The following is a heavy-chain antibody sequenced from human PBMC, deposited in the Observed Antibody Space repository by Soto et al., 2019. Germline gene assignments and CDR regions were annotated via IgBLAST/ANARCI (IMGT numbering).Heavy chain of an antibody. CDR2: IIPIFGTA. V-gene: IGHV1-69*13. CDR1: GGTFSSYA. D-gene: IGHD6-19*01. J-gene: IGHJ6*02. CDR3: ARGRLSSGGNLGYYYYYYGMDV. Sequence: GGPVKVSCKASGGTFSSYAISWVRQAPGQGLEWMGGIIPIFGTANYAQKFQGRVTITADESTSTAYMELSSLRSEDTAVYYCARGRLSSGGNLGYYYYYYGMDVWGQGTTVTVSS.